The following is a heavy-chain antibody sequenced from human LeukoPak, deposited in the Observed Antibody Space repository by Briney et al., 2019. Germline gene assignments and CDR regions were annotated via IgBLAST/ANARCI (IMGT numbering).Heavy chain of an antibody. V-gene: IGHV3-53*01. J-gene: IGHJ5*02. CDR2: IYSGGST. CDR3: ARVVFPYDSSGYHPQPGWFDP. Sequence: PGGSLRLSCAASGFTVSSNYMSWVRQAPGKGLEWVSVIYSGGSTYYADSVKGRFTISRDNSKNTLYLQMNSLRAEDTAVYYCARVVFPYDSSGYHPQPGWFDPWGQGTLVTVSS. D-gene: IGHD3-22*01. CDR1: GFTVSSNY.